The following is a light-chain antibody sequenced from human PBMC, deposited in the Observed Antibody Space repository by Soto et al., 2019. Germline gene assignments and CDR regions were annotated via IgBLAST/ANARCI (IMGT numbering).Light chain of an antibody. CDR3: QQRSNWPLT. V-gene: IGKV3-11*01. J-gene: IGKJ4*01. CDR2: DAS. CDR1: QSVSSY. Sequence: EIALTQSPATLSLSPGEIATLSFRASQSVSSYLAWYQQKPGQAPRLLIYDASNRATGIPARFSGSGSGTDFTLTISSLEPEDFAVYYCQQRSNWPLTFGGGTKVDIK.